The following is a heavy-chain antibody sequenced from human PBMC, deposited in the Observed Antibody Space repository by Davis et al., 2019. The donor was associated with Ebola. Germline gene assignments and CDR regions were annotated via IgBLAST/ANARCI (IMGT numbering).Heavy chain of an antibody. CDR3: AREGKSGWYGLISFDY. CDR1: GYTFTSYA. CDR2: IIPIFGTA. J-gene: IGHJ4*02. V-gene: IGHV1-69*06. D-gene: IGHD6-19*01. Sequence: SVKVSCKASGYTFTSYAMHWVRQAPGQGLEWMGGIIPIFGTANYAQKFQGRVTITADKSTSTAYMELSSLRSEDTAVYYCAREGKSGWYGLISFDYWGQGTLVTVSS.